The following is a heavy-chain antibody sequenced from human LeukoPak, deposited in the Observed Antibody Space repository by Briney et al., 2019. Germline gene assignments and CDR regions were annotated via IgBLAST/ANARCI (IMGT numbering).Heavy chain of an antibody. V-gene: IGHV4-30-2*01. CDR2: IYHSGST. CDR1: GGSISSGGYS. Sequence: PSETLSPTCAVSGGSISSGGYSWSWIRQPPGKGLEWIGYIYHSGSTYYNPSLKSRVTISVDRSKNQFSLKLSSVTAADTAVYYCARILTSNWFDPWGQGTLVTVSS. CDR3: ARILTSNWFDP. J-gene: IGHJ5*02. D-gene: IGHD4/OR15-4a*01.